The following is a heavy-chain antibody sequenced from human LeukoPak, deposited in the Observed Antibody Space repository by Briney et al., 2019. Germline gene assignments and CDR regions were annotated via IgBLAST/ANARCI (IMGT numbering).Heavy chain of an antibody. J-gene: IGHJ4*02. CDR2: ITGSSSNT. CDR3: ATARLSVAGPFDY. V-gene: IGHV3-23*01. CDR1: GFTFSSFA. D-gene: IGHD6-19*01. Sequence: GGSLRLSCAASGFTFSSFAMSWVRQAPGKGLEWVSAITGSSSNTYYADSVKGRFTISRDNSKNTLFLQINSLRAEDTALYYCATARLSVAGPFDYWGQGTLVTVSS.